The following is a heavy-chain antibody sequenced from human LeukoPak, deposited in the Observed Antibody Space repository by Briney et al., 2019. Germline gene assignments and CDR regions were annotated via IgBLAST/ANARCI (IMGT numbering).Heavy chain of an antibody. CDR3: ARGGVYCSGGSCYPGAFDI. V-gene: IGHV4-30-4*01. CDR1: GGSISSGDYY. CDR2: IYYSGST. Sequence: SQTLSLTCTVSGGSISSGDYYWSWIRQPPGKGLEWIGCIYYSGSTYYNPSLKSRVTISVDTSKNQFSLKLSSVTAADTAVYYCARGGVYCSGGSCYPGAFDIWGQGTMVTVSS. J-gene: IGHJ3*02. D-gene: IGHD2-15*01.